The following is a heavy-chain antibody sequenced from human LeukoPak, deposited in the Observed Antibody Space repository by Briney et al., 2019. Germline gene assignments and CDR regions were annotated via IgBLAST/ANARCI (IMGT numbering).Heavy chain of an antibody. CDR1: GYTFTGYY. V-gene: IGHV1-2*02. Sequence: ASVKVSCKASGYTFTGYYMHWVRQAPGQGLEWMGWINPNCGGTNYAQKFQGRVTMTRDTSISTAYMELSRLRSDDTAVYYCARDYCSSTSCYWAATYYYYYGMDVWGQGTTVTVSS. CDR2: INPNCGGT. CDR3: ARDYCSSTSCYWAATYYYYYGMDV. J-gene: IGHJ6*02. D-gene: IGHD2-2*01.